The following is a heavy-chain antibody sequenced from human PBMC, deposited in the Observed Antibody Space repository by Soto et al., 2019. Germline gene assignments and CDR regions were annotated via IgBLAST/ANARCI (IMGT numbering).Heavy chain of an antibody. CDR3: ARVTYYYDSRGYSFLRFDP. CDR1: GYTFTSYD. CDR2: MNPNSGNT. Sequence: QVQLVQSGAEVKKPGASVKVSCKASGYTFTSYDINWVRQATGQGLEWMGWMNPNSGNTGYAQKFQGRVTMTRNTSIRTAYMEPRSLGSEDTAVYYCARVTYYYDSRGYSFLRFDPWCQRTLVTVSS. J-gene: IGHJ5*02. V-gene: IGHV1-8*01. D-gene: IGHD3-22*01.